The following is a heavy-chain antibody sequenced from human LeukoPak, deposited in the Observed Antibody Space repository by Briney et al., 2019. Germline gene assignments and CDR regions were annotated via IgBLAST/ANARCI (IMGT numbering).Heavy chain of an antibody. CDR1: GYTFTGCY. J-gene: IGHJ4*02. CDR3: ARSSDSSGYYYLDY. V-gene: IGHV1-2*02. CDR2: INPNSGGT. D-gene: IGHD3-22*01. Sequence: GASVKVSCKASGYTFTGCYMHWVRQAPGQGLEWMGWINPNSGGTNYAQKFQGRVTMTRDTSISTAYMELSRLRSDDTAVYYCARSSDSSGYYYLDYWGQGTLVTVSS.